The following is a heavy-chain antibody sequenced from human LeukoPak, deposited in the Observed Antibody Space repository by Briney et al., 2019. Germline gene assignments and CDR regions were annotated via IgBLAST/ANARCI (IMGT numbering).Heavy chain of an antibody. CDR1: GSTVSSNY. Sequence: PGGSLRLSCAASGSTVSSNYVSWVRQAPGKGLEWVSLIYGGGSTRYADSVKGRFTIFRDSSKNTLYLQMNSLRAEDTAMYHCVRDSDSSGYYFFWGPGTLVTVSS. CDR2: IYGGGST. D-gene: IGHD3-22*01. CDR3: VRDSDSSGYYFF. V-gene: IGHV3-66*01. J-gene: IGHJ4*02.